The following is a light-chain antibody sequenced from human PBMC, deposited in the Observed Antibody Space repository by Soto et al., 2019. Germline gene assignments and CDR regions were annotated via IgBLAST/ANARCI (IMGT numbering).Light chain of an antibody. Sequence: DIQLTQSPSSLSASVGDRVTITCRASQSISRYLYWYQQKPGKAPKLLIYAASSLPSGVPSRFSGSGSGTHFTLTISSLQPEDFATYYCQQSYGTPPTFGQGTRVDIK. CDR3: QQSYGTPPT. CDR2: AAS. J-gene: IGKJ1*01. V-gene: IGKV1-39*01. CDR1: QSISRY.